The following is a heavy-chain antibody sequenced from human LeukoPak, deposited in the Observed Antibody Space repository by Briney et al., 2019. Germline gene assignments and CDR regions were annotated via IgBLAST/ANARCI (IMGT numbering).Heavy chain of an antibody. CDR2: LNPNSGGT. CDR3: ARDGGRGWEFDY. CDR1: GSXFTAYY. V-gene: IGHV1-2*02. D-gene: IGHD6-19*01. Sequence: GASVKVSCNASGSXFTAYYIDWVRQAPGQGLEWRGWLNPNSGGTHYAQKFQGRVTITRDTPISTAYMDLSRLTSDDTAVYYCARDGGRGWEFDYWGQGTLATVSS. J-gene: IGHJ4*02.